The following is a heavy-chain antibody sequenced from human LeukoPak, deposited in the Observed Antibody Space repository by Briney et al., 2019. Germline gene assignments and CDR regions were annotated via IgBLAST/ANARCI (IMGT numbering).Heavy chain of an antibody. CDR3: AKDLRITKNYYYYYYMDV. CDR2: INSDEINT. D-gene: IGHD3-3*01. Sequence: PGGSLRLSCSASGFTLSNYWMHWVRQAPGKGLVCVSRINSDEINTSYADSVKGRFTISRDNSKNTLYLQMNSLRVEDTALYYCAKDLRITKNYYYYYYMDVWGKGTTVTVSS. J-gene: IGHJ6*03. CDR1: GFTLSNYW. V-gene: IGHV3-74*01.